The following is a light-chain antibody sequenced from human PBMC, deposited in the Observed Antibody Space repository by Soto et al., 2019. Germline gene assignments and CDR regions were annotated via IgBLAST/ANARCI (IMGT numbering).Light chain of an antibody. J-gene: IGKJ4*01. CDR2: AAS. CDR3: QQLNGSPLT. V-gene: IGKV1-9*01. Sequence: DIQLTQSPSFLSASVGDRVTITCRARQGISSYLAWYQQKPGRAPKLLLYAASTLQSGVPSRFSGSGSGTEFTLTISSLQHEDFATYYCQQLNGSPLTFGGGTRVEIK. CDR1: QGISSY.